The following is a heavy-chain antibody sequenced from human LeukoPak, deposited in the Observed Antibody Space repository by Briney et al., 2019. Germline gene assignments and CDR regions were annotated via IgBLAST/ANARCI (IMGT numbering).Heavy chain of an antibody. Sequence: PGGSLRLSCAASGFTFSSYSMNWVRQAPGKGLEWVSSISSSSSYIYYADSVKGRFTISRDNAKYSLYLQMNSLRAEDTAVYYCASFYSGSYRDFDYWGQGTLVTVSS. D-gene: IGHD1-26*01. CDR1: GFTFSSYS. J-gene: IGHJ4*02. CDR2: ISSSSSYI. V-gene: IGHV3-21*01. CDR3: ASFYSGSYRDFDY.